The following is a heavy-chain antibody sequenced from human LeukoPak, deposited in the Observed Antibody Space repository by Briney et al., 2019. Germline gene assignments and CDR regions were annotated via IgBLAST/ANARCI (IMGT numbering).Heavy chain of an antibody. CDR1: GFTFSDYY. J-gene: IGHJ4*02. Sequence: PGGSLRLSCAASGFTFSDYYMSWIRQAPGKGLEWVSYISSSGSTIYYADSVKGRFTISRDNAKNSLYLQMNSLRAEDTAVYYCASILGYCSSTSCYAFVYWGQGTLVTVSS. CDR3: ASILGYCSSTSCYAFVY. CDR2: ISSSGSTI. D-gene: IGHD2-2*01. V-gene: IGHV3-11*04.